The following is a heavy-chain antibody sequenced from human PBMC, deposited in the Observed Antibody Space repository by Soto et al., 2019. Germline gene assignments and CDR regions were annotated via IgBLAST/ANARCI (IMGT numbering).Heavy chain of an antibody. CDR1: GGSINGGDYH. Sequence: KPSETLSLTCTVSGGSINGGDYHWTWIRQTPGKGLEWIGAIYYSGSTYYNPSLKSRIRISVDTSKNQFSLKLSSVTAADTAVYYCDRDYRSPSGGMDVWGQGTTVTVSS. D-gene: IGHD1-1*01. CDR2: IYYSGST. V-gene: IGHV4-30-4*01. J-gene: IGHJ6*02. CDR3: DRDYRSPSGGMDV.